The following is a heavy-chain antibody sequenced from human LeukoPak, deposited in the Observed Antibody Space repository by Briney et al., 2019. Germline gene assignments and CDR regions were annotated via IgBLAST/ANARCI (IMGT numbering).Heavy chain of an antibody. CDR3: AKSTYYYDTFVNAFDF. CDR2: IYYGGST. CDR1: GGSVSSSYY. D-gene: IGHD3-22*01. Sequence: SETLSLTCTVSGGSVSSSYYWGWIRQPPGKGLEWIGSIYYGGSTYYNASLRSRVTTSVDTSKNQFSLKLSSVTAADTAVYYCAKSTYYYDTFVNAFDFWGQGTVVTVSS. J-gene: IGHJ3*01. V-gene: IGHV4-39*07.